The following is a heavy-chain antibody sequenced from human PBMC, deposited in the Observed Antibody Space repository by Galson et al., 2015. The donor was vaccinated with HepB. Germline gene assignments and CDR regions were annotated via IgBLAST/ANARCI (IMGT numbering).Heavy chain of an antibody. Sequence: SLRLSCAASGFTFSSYAMHWVRQAPGKGLEWVAVISYDGSNKYYADSVKGRFTISRDNSKNTLYLQMNSLRAEDTAVYYCARDASSSWEISYYFDYWGQGTLVTVSS. CDR2: ISYDGSNK. J-gene: IGHJ4*02. V-gene: IGHV3-30*04. D-gene: IGHD6-13*01. CDR1: GFTFSSYA. CDR3: ARDASSSWEISYYFDY.